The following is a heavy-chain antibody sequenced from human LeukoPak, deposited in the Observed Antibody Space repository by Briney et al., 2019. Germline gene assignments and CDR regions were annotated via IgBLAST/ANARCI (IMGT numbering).Heavy chain of an antibody. Sequence: AGGSLRLSCEDSGSTFDDYGMSWVRQAPGKGLEWLCGINWGGTNTHYAASVKGRFTICRDNAKTSLFLQMSSLRVEDTALYYCVRDVSSNWYSFNFWGQGTLVTVTS. D-gene: IGHD6-13*01. CDR1: GSTFDDYG. J-gene: IGHJ4*02. CDR3: VRDVSSNWYSFNF. V-gene: IGHV3-20*04. CDR2: INWGGTNT.